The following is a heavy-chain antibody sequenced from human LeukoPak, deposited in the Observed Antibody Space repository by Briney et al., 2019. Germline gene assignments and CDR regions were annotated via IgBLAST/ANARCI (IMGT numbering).Heavy chain of an antibody. CDR1: GGSISSGGYS. J-gene: IGHJ4*02. CDR3: ARGAKWEPFDY. V-gene: IGHV4-30-2*01. Sequence: PSETLSLTCAVSGGSISSGGYSWSSIRQPPGNGLEWIGYIYHSGSTYYNPSLKSRVTISVDRSKNQFSLKLSSVTAADTAVYYCARGAKWEPFDYWRQGTLVTVSS. D-gene: IGHD1-26*01. CDR2: IYHSGST.